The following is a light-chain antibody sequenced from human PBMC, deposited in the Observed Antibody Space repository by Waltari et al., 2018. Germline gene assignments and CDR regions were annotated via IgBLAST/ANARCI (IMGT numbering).Light chain of an antibody. Sequence: QSALTQPASVSGSPGQSITISCTGTSSDVGGYNYAPWYQQHPGKAPKPMIYDVSNRPSGVSNRFSGSKSGNTASLTISGLQAEDEADYYCSSYISSSTLELFGGGTSLTVL. J-gene: IGLJ2*01. CDR2: DVS. V-gene: IGLV2-14*03. CDR3: SSYISSSTLEL. CDR1: SSDVGGYNY.